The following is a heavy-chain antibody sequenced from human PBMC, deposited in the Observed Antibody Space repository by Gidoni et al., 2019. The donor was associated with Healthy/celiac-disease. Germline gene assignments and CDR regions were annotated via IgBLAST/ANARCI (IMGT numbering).Heavy chain of an antibody. CDR2: IIPILGIA. J-gene: IGHJ5*02. CDR1: GGTFSSYA. CDR3: ARGGSYQSGNWFDP. D-gene: IGHD1-26*01. V-gene: IGHV1-69*04. Sequence: QVQLVQSGAEVKKPGSSVKVSCKASGGTFSSYAISWVRQAPGQGLEWMGRIIPILGIANYAQKFQGRVTITADKSTSTAYMELSSLRSEDTAVYYCARGGSYQSGNWFDPWGQGTLVTVSS.